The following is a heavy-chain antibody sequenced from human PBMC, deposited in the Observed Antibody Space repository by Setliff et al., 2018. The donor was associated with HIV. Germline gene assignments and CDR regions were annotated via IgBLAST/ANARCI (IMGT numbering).Heavy chain of an antibody. Sequence: GASVKVSCKASGYTFTNYAIHWVRQAPGQRLQWMGWVDAGNGNTKYSPKFQGRVTMTRDKSISTAYMELSRLRSDDTAVYYCATWGGSPDGYFYYYMDVWGKGTTVTVS. CDR3: ATWGGSPDGYFYYYMDV. CDR2: VDAGNGNT. CDR1: GYTFTNYA. J-gene: IGHJ6*03. V-gene: IGHV1-3*01. D-gene: IGHD1-26*01.